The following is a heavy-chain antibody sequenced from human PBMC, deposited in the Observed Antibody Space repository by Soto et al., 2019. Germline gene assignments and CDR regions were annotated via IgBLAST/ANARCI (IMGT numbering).Heavy chain of an antibody. CDR2: MFYSGAT. CDR1: GGSISDISYC. V-gene: IGHV4-39*01. CDR3: ARHKSGSDWLDP. Sequence: QLQLQESGPGLVKPSETLSLTCTVSGGSISDISYCWGWIRQPPGKGLQWIGCMFYSGATYYNPSLKNRVTRSVDTSNNEFSLKLVSVTAPDTAVYYCARHKSGSDWLDPWGQGTLVTVSS. J-gene: IGHJ5*02. D-gene: IGHD2-15*01.